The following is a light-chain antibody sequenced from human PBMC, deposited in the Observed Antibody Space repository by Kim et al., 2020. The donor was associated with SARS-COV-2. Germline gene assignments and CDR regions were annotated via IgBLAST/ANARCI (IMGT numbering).Light chain of an antibody. Sequence: GQSVTISCTGTSRDVGPHNLVSWYQQHPGGVPKLLIYDVSKRPSGVPDHFSGSKSGNTASLTISGLQAEDEADYYCCSYSGSYPHIFGTGTKVTVL. CDR1: SRDVGPHNL. J-gene: IGLJ1*01. CDR2: DVS. V-gene: IGLV2-11*03. CDR3: CSYSGSYPHI.